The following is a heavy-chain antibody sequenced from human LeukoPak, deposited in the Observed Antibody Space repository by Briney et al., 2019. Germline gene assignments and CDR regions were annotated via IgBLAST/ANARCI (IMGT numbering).Heavy chain of an antibody. D-gene: IGHD6-19*01. V-gene: IGHV3-30*04. J-gene: IGHJ4*02. CDR2: TSYDGSDK. Sequence: GGSLRLSCAASGFTFSNYAMHWVRQAPAKGLDGVAVTSYDGSDKEYADAVKGRCTISRDNSKTTLFLQINSLRAEDTAVYYCARDSRWLAHFDYWGQGTLVTVPS. CDR3: ARDSRWLAHFDY. CDR1: GFTFSNYA.